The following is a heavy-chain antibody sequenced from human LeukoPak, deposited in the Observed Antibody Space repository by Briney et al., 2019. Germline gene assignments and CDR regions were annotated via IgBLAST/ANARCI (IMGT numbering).Heavy chain of an antibody. D-gene: IGHD6-13*01. Sequence: GGSLRLSCAASGFTFSSYEMNWVRQAPGKGLEWVSYISSSASTIYYADSVKGRFTISRDNAKNSLYLQMNSLRAEDTGLYYCARSRGSWPDYFDYWGQGTLVTVTS. CDR3: ARSRGSWPDYFDY. CDR2: ISSSASTI. CDR1: GFTFSSYE. V-gene: IGHV3-48*03. J-gene: IGHJ4*02.